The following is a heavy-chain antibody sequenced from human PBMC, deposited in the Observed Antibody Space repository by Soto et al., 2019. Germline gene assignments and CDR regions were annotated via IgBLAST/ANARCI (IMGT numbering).Heavy chain of an antibody. CDR3: ARLEGLATISYYFDF. CDR1: GGSVSSGTYY. Sequence: PSETLSLTCTVSGGSVSSGTYYWSWIRQPPGKGLEWIGNIYYGGTTKNNPSLDSRLAMSVDTSRSQFSLKLNSVTAADSAVYFCARLEGLATISYYFDFWGPGALVTVSS. D-gene: IGHD3-9*01. V-gene: IGHV4-61*01. CDR2: IYYGGTT. J-gene: IGHJ4*02.